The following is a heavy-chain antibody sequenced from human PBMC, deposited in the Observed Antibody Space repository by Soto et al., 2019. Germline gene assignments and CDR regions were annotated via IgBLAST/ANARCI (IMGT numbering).Heavy chain of an antibody. D-gene: IGHD3-3*01. V-gene: IGHV3-33*08. CDR3: ARVQRDFWSGSLPRPQCGMDV. CDR2: IWYDGSNK. Sequence: GGSLRLSCTTSGFTFNTYGMHWFRQAPGKGLEWVAIIWYDGSNKYYADSVKGRFTISRDNYKNTLYLQMNSLRAEDTAVYYCARVQRDFWSGSLPRPQCGMDVWGQGTTVTVSS. CDR1: GFTFNTYG. J-gene: IGHJ6*02.